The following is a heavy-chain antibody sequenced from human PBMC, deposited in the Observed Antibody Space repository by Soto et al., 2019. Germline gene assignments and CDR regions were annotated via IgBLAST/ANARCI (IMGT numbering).Heavy chain of an antibody. Sequence: GGSLRLSCAASGFTFSSYAMHWVRQAPGKGLEWVAVISYDGSNKYYADSVKGRFTISRDNSKNTLYLQMNSLRAEDTAVYYCAIELELGVEQYYFDYWGKGTLVTVSS. V-gene: IGHV3-30-3*01. D-gene: IGHD1-7*01. CDR3: AIELELGVEQYYFDY. CDR2: ISYDGSNK. CDR1: GFTFSSYA. J-gene: IGHJ4*02.